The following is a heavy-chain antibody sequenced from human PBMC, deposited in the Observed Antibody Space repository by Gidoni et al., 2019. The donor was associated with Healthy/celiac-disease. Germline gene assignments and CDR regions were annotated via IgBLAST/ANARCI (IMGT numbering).Heavy chain of an antibody. Sequence: QLQLVQSGAEVTKPGAPVKVSCKASGYPFTSYDINWVRQATGQGLEWMGWMNPNSGNRGYAQKFQGRVTMTRNTSISTAYMELSSLRSEDTAVYYCARGGFGEFQDAFDIWGQGTMVTVSS. CDR2: MNPNSGNR. J-gene: IGHJ3*02. V-gene: IGHV1-8*01. D-gene: IGHD3-10*01. CDR1: GYPFTSYD. CDR3: ARGGFGEFQDAFDI.